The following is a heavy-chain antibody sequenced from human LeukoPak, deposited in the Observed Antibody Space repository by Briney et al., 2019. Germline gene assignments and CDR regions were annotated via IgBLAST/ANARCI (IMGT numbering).Heavy chain of an antibody. D-gene: IGHD2-8*02. J-gene: IGHJ4*02. CDR1: GGSISSGDYY. V-gene: IGHV4-30-4*01. Sequence: SQTLSLTCTVSGGSISSGDYYWSWIRQPPGKGLEWIGYTYYSGTTYYNPSLKSRVTISIDTSKNQFSLNLNSVTAADTAVYYCVRVRTGSISDHWGQGILVIVSS. CDR2: TYYSGTT. CDR3: VRVRTGSISDH.